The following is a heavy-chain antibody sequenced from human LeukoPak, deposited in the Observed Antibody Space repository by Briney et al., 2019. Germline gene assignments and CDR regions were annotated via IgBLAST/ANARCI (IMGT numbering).Heavy chain of an antibody. CDR3: AKRLRVNIVVVPATFGY. V-gene: IGHV3-9*01. D-gene: IGHD2-2*01. J-gene: IGHJ4*02. CDR1: GFTFDDYA. Sequence: GGSLRLSCAASGFTFDDYAMHWVRQAPGKGLEWVSGTSWNSGSIGYADSVKGRLTISRDNSKNTLYLQMNSLRAEDTAVYYCAKRLRVNIVVVPATFGYWGQGTLVTVSS. CDR2: TSWNSGSI.